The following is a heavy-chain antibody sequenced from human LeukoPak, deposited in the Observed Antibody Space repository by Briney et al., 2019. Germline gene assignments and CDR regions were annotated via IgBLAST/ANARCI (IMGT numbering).Heavy chain of an antibody. V-gene: IGHV4-59*08. CDR2: IYYSGST. D-gene: IGHD3-16*01. CDR3: ASRILKDRADYYYYYYMDV. J-gene: IGHJ6*03. Sequence: PSETLSLTCTVSGGSISSYYWSWIRQAPGKGLEWIGYIYYSGSTNYNPSLKSRVTISVDTSKNQFSLKLSSVTAADTAVYYCASRILKDRADYYYYYYMDVWGKGTTVTVSS. CDR1: GGSISSYY.